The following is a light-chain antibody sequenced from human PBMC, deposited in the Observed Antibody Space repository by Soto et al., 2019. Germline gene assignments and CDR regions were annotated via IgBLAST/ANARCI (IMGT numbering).Light chain of an antibody. CDR2: DVS. Sequence: QSALTQPRSVSGSPRQPVTISCTGTTSDVGGYNYVSWYQQLPGKAPKVIIYDVSKRPSGVPDRFSGSKFDNTASLTISGLQAEDEADYYCCSYAGSSFVFGTGTTLTVL. CDR3: CSYAGSSFV. CDR1: TSDVGGYNY. V-gene: IGLV2-11*01. J-gene: IGLJ1*01.